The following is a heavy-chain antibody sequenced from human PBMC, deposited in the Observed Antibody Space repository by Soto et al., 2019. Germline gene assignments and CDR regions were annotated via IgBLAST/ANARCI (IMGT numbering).Heavy chain of an antibody. V-gene: IGHV4-59*01. CDR2: IYYGGST. J-gene: IGHJ4*02. Sequence: PSETLSLTCTVSGDSISTDYWSWIRQSPGKGLEWIGFIYYGGSTNYNPSLKSRVTISVDTPKNQFSLNLNSVTAADTAVYYCARDRGSTGYYYFDSWGQGTLDTVSS. D-gene: IGHD3-22*01. CDR3: ARDRGSTGYYYFDS. CDR1: GDSISTDY.